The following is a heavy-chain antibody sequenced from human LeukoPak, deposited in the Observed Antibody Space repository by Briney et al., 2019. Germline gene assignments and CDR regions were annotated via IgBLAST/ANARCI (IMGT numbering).Heavy chain of an antibody. Sequence: GGSLRLSCAASGFTFSRYSMNWVRQAPGKGLEWLSYISSSSSTIYYADSVKGRFTVSRDNAKNSLHLQMNSLRDEDTAVYYCARDGGYYDSTPGFWGQGTLVTVSS. CDR3: ARDGGYYDSTPGF. CDR1: GFTFSRYS. J-gene: IGHJ4*02. V-gene: IGHV3-48*02. D-gene: IGHD3-22*01. CDR2: ISSSSSTI.